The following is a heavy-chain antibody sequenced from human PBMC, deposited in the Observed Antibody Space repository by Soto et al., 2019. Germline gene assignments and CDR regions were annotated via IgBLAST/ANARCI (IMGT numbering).Heavy chain of an antibody. CDR2: IYYSGST. V-gene: IGHV4-59*01. CDR3: ARSRFGSGYHMIDY. D-gene: IGHD5-12*01. J-gene: IGHJ4*02. Sequence: QVQLQESGPGLVKPSETLSLTCTVSGGSISSYCWSWIRQPPGKGLEWIGYIYYSGSTNYNPSLKSRVTISVDMSKNQFSLKLSSVTAADTAVYYCARSRFGSGYHMIDYWGQGTLVTVSS. CDR1: GGSISSYC.